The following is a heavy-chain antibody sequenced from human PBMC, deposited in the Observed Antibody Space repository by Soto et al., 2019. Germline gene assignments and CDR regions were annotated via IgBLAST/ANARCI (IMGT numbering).Heavy chain of an antibody. D-gene: IGHD2-15*01. Sequence: EVQLLESGGGLVQPGGSLRLSCAASGFTFSSYVMSWVRQAPGKGLEWVSAISGSGGSTYYADSVKGRFTISRDNSKNTLYLQMNSRRAEDTAVYYCAKDRGGYCSGGSCYSERWGQGTLVTVSS. CDR3: AKDRGGYCSGGSCYSER. CDR2: ISGSGGST. J-gene: IGHJ4*02. V-gene: IGHV3-23*01. CDR1: GFTFSSYV.